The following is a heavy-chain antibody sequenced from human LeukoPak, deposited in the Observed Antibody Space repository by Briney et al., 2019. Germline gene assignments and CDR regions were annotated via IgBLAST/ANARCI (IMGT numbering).Heavy chain of an antibody. CDR3: ARLMVRGVIDYYYIDV. CDR1: GGSISSGSYY. J-gene: IGHJ6*03. V-gene: IGHV4-61*02. Sequence: SETLSLTCTVSGGSISSGSYYWSWIRQPAGKGLEWIGRIYTSGSTNYNPSLKSRVTMSVDTSKNQFSLKLNSVTAADTAVYYCARLMVRGVIDYYYIDVWGKGTTVTVSS. D-gene: IGHD3-10*01. CDR2: IYTSGST.